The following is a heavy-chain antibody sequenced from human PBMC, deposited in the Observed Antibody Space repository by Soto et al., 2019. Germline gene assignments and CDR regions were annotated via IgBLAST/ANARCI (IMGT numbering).Heavy chain of an antibody. CDR2: ISDDGSNK. Sequence: GGSLRLSCAASGFNFRSFGMNWVRQAPGKGLEWVAVISDDGSNKYYADSVKGRFTISRDNSKNTLYLRMNSLRAEDTAVYYCARDTGWSPFNWFDPWGQGTLVTVSS. CDR3: ARDTGWSPFNWFDP. CDR1: GFNFRSFG. V-gene: IGHV3-30*03. J-gene: IGHJ5*02. D-gene: IGHD6-19*01.